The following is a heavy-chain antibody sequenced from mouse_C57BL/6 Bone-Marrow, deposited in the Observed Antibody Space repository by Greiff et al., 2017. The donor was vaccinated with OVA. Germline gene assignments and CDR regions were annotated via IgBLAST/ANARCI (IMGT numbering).Heavy chain of an antibody. V-gene: IGHV1-81*01. CDR3: NHYTAMGY. CDR1: GYTFTSYG. D-gene: IGHD2-12*01. Sequence: QVQLQQSGAELARPGASVKLSCKASGYTFTSYGISWVKQRTGQGLEWIGEIYPRSGNTYYNEKFKGKATMTEDKTSSSAYMELSSLTSEHSAVYFCNHYTAMGYWCQGTSLTVSS. CDR2: IYPRSGNT. J-gene: IGHJ4*01.